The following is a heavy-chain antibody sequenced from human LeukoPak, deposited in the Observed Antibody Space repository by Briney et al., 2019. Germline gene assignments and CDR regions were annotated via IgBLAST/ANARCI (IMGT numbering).Heavy chain of an antibody. CDR2: IIPIFGTA. D-gene: IGHD3-10*01. CDR3: ASGGRFGELLDYIDP. V-gene: IGHV1-69*06. CDR1: GYTFTSYD. Sequence: SVKVSCKASGYTFTSYDINWVRQATGQGLEWMGGIIPIFGTANYAQKFQGRVTITADKSTSTAYMELSSLRSEDTAVYYCASGGRFGELLDYIDPWGQGTLVTVSS. J-gene: IGHJ5*02.